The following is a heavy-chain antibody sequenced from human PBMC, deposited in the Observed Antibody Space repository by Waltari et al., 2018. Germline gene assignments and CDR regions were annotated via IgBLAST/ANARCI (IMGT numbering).Heavy chain of an antibody. CDR3: ARMWGDGVWFGELLPWFDI. D-gene: IGHD3-10*01. Sequence: QPRLQESGPGLVKPSETLSLTCTVSGGAINASPDYWGWLRQSPRKGLEWIGSISYSGNTHFNLAFQSRVIISADPSKNQYLLQLSSVTAEDAATYYCARMWGDGVWFGELLPWFDIWGQGRPVAVSS. V-gene: IGHV4-39*01. CDR2: ISYSGNT. CDR1: GGAINASPDY. J-gene: IGHJ5*02.